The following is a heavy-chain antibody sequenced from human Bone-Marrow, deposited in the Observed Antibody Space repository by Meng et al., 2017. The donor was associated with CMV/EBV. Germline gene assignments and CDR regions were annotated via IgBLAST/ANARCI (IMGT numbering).Heavy chain of an antibody. J-gene: IGHJ6*02. Sequence: ASVKVSCKASGYTFTSYYMHWVRQAPGQGLEWMGIINPSGGSTNYAQKFQGRVTITADKSTSTAYMELSSLRSEDTAVYYCARGGIAARRYYYYYGMDVWGQGTTVTVSS. D-gene: IGHD6-6*01. V-gene: IGHV1-46*01. CDR3: ARGGIAARRYYYYYGMDV. CDR2: INPSGGST. CDR1: GYTFTSYY.